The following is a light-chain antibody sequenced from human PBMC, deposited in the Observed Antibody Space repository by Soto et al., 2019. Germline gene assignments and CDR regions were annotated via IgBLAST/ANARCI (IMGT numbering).Light chain of an antibody. V-gene: IGLV1-40*01. CDR2: GNT. J-gene: IGLJ1*01. CDR3: QSYDSSLSGYV. CDR1: SSNIGTGYD. Sequence: QSVLTQPPSVSGAPGQRVTISCTGSSSNIGTGYDVHWYQQLPGTAPKLLIYGNTNRPSGVPDRVSGPKSGTSASLAITGLQAEDEADYYCQSYDSSLSGYVFGTGTKLTVL.